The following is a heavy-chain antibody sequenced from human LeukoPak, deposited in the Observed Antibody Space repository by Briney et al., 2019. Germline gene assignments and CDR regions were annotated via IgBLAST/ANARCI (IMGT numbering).Heavy chain of an antibody. J-gene: IGHJ4*02. CDR2: IIPIFGTA. D-gene: IGHD1-14*01. Sequence: GASVNVSCKASGGTFSSCAISWVRQAPGQGLEWMGGIIPIFGTANYAQKFQGRVTITADESTSTAYMELSSLRSEDTAVYYCARAARTDTTVDYWGQGTLVTVSS. V-gene: IGHV1-69*13. CDR1: GGTFSSCA. CDR3: ARAARTDTTVDY.